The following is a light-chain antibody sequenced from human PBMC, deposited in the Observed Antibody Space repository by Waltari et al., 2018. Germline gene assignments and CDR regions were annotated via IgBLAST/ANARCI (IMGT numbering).Light chain of an antibody. CDR2: EVM. V-gene: IGLV2-23*02. J-gene: IGLJ2*01. Sequence: QSALTQPASVSGSPGQSITVSCTGSSSDIGTYNLVSWFQQYPGKAPKLLIYEVMQGPSGVSNRFSGSKSGNTASLTVSGLQPEDEADYYCCSKSTPRSVVFGGGTKLTVL. CDR1: SSDIGTYNL. CDR3: CSKSTPRSVV.